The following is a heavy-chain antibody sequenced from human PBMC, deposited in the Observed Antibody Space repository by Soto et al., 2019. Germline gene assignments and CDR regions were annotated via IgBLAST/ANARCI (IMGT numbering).Heavy chain of an antibody. J-gene: IGHJ6*03. CDR3: AGTTSRQWYYMDV. CDR1: GDSVSSNSAA. CDR2: TYYRSRWYN. V-gene: IGHV6-1*01. D-gene: IGHD1-7*01. Sequence: SQTLPLTCSISGDSVSSNSAAWNWIRQSPSRGLEWLGRTYYRSRWYNDYAVSVKSRITINPDTSKNQFSLHLNSVTPEDTAVYYCAGTTSRQWYYMDVWDKGTTGTVSS.